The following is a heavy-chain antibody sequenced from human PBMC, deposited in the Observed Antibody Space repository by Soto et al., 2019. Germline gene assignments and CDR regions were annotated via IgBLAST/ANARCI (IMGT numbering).Heavy chain of an antibody. CDR1: VGSISSGGYY. Sequence: QVQLQESGPGLVKPSQTLSLTCTVSVGSISSGGYYWSWIRQHPGKGLEWIGYIYYSGSNYYNPSLKSRVTISVDTSKNQFALKLSAVTAADTAVYYCERDGRYLDWSYYYMDVWGKGTTVTVSS. V-gene: IGHV4-31*03. CDR2: IYYSGSN. CDR3: ERDGRYLDWSYYYMDV. D-gene: IGHD3-9*01. J-gene: IGHJ6*03.